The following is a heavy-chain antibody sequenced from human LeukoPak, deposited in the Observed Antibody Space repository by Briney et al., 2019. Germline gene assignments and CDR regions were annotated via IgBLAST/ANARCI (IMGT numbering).Heavy chain of an antibody. V-gene: IGHV3-23*01. Sequence: PGGSLRLSCAASGFTFSGYAMSWVRQAPGKGLEWVSAISGSGGSTYYADSVKGRFTISRDNSKNTLYLQMNSLRAEDTAVYYCAHVARWAAAGTYYFDYWGQGTLVTVSS. CDR2: ISGSGGST. J-gene: IGHJ4*02. D-gene: IGHD6-13*01. CDR3: AHVARWAAAGTYYFDY. CDR1: GFTFSGYA.